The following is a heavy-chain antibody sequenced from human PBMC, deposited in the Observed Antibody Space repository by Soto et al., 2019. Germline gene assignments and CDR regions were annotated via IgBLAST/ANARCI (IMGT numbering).Heavy chain of an antibody. CDR1: GFIFSSYG. J-gene: IGHJ6*02. CDR2: ISYDGSSK. Sequence: GGSLRLSCAASGFIFSSYGMHWVRQAPGKGLEWVAVISYDGSSKYYADSVKGRFTISRDNSKNTLYLQMNSLRADDTSVYYCAKDPNYDIVTAYYGMDVWGQGTTVTVSS. CDR3: AKDPNYDIVTAYYGMDV. V-gene: IGHV3-30*18. D-gene: IGHD3-9*01.